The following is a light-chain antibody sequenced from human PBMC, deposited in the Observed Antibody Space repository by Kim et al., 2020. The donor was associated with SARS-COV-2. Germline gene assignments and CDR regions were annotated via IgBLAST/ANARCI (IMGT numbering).Light chain of an antibody. CDR3: SSYSTGSTLVV. V-gene: IGLV2-14*03. CDR1: SIAIGGSAS. CDR2: DVN. Sequence: QSFTFSGAGTSIAIGGSASVSCYQQHPGRAPKLMVFDVNDRPSWISDRFLGSKSGNTASLPIFVLQADDEADYYCSSYSTGSTLVVFGGGTQLTVL. J-gene: IGLJ2*01.